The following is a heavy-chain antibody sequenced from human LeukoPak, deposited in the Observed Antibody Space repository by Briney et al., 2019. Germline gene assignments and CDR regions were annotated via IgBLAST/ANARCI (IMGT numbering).Heavy chain of an antibody. CDR2: IYLGVFDT. V-gene: IGHV5-51*01. CDR1: AYSLTSYW. J-gene: IGHJ4*02. CDR3: ARDIVVVPAAINYFDY. Sequence: GQPLKTPGRGPAYSLTSYWIAWVRRLPGKGLEWMGIIYLGVFDTRYSPSFQGQVTISADKSISTAYLQWSSLKASDTAMYYCARDIVVVPAAINYFDYWGQGTLVTVSS. D-gene: IGHD2-2*02.